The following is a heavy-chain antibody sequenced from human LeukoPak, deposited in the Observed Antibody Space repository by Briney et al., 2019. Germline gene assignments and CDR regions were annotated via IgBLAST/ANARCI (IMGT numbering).Heavy chain of an antibody. CDR3: ARDSKYCSGGSCYADWFDP. D-gene: IGHD2-15*01. V-gene: IGHV1-18*01. CDR2: ISAYNGNT. CDR1: GYTFTSYG. Sequence: GASVKVSCKASGYTFTSYGISWVRQAPGQGLEWMGWISAYNGNTNYAQKLQGRVTMTTDTSTSTAYMELRSLRSDDTAVCYCARDSKYCSGGSCYADWFDPWGQGTLVTVSS. J-gene: IGHJ5*02.